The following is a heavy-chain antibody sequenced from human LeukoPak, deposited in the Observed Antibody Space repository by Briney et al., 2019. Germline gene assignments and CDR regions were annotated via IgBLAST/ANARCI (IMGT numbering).Heavy chain of an antibody. CDR1: GFTFSSYG. Sequence: GGSLRLSCAASGFTFSSYGMHWVRQAPGKGLEWVAVIWYDGSNKYYADSVKGRFTISRDNSKNTLYLQMNSLRAEDTAVYYCARDSRPVRGGGSCPDYWGQGTLVTVSS. CDR3: ARDSRPVRGGGSCPDY. D-gene: IGHD2-15*01. V-gene: IGHV3-33*01. CDR2: IWYDGSNK. J-gene: IGHJ4*02.